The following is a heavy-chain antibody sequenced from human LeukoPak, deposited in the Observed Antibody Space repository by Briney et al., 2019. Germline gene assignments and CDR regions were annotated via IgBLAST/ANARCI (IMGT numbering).Heavy chain of an antibody. D-gene: IGHD6-19*01. CDR1: GGSISSSSYY. CDR2: IYYSGST. J-gene: IGHJ4*02. CDR3: ARGSTQWLEPTNFDY. V-gene: IGHV4-39*07. Sequence: SETLSLTCTVSGGSISSSSYYWGWIRQPPGQGLEWIGSIYYSGSTNYNPSLKSRVTISVDTSKNQFSLKLSSVTAADTAVYYCARGSTQWLEPTNFDYWGQGTLVTVSS.